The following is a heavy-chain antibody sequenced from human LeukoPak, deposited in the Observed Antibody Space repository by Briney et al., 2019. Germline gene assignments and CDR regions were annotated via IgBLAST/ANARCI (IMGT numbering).Heavy chain of an antibody. J-gene: IGHJ4*02. Sequence: PGGSLRLSCAGSGFTFSSNAMTWVRQAPGKGLEWVSSISDSGDFTYYADSVKGRFTISRDNSKNTLFVQMGSLRAEDTAVYYCAKGSRQFSRDKAGPIDYWGQGTLVTVS. V-gene: IGHV3-23*01. D-gene: IGHD6-19*01. CDR2: ISDSGDFT. CDR1: GFTFSSNA. CDR3: AKGSRQFSRDKAGPIDY.